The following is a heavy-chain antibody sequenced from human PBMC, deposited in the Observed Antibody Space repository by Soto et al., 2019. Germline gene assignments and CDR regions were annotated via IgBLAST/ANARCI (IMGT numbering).Heavy chain of an antibody. V-gene: IGHV1-8*01. Sequence: QVQLVQSGAEVKKPGASVKVSCKASGYTFTSYDINWVRQATGQGLEWMGWMNPNSGYTGYAQKFQDRVTMTTNTSISIAYREQSSLRSEDRATYYCARVKRSTRNHPDYYYFFYMDVWCKRTTLTV. D-gene: IGHD2-2*01. CDR3: ARVKRSTRNHPDYYYFFYMDV. CDR1: GYTFTSYD. CDR2: MNPNSGYT. J-gene: IGHJ6*03.